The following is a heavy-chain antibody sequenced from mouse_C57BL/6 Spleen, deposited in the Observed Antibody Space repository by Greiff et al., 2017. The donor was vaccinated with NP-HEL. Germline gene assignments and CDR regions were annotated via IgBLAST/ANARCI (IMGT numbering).Heavy chain of an antibody. D-gene: IGHD3-2*02. CDR3: TRDTGSGPYYYAMDY. Sequence: EVQLVESGEGLVKPGGSLKLSCAASGFTFSSYAMSWVRQTPEKRLEWVAYISSGGDYIYYADTVKGRFPISRDNARNTLYLQMSSLKSEDTAMYYCTRDTGSGPYYYAMDYWGQGTSVTVSS. V-gene: IGHV5-9-1*02. CDR2: ISSGGDYI. J-gene: IGHJ4*01. CDR1: GFTFSSYA.